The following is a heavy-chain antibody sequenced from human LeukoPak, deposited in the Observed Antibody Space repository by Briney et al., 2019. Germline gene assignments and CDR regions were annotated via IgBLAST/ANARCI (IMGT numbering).Heavy chain of an antibody. Sequence: GGSLRLSCAASGFTFSSYWMHWVRQAPGKGLVWVSRISNDGGNTSYADSVKGRFTISRDNAKNSLYLQMNSLRAEDTAVYYCAELGITMIGGVWGKGTTVTISS. V-gene: IGHV3-74*01. J-gene: IGHJ6*04. D-gene: IGHD3-10*02. CDR3: AELGITMIGGV. CDR2: ISNDGGNT. CDR1: GFTFSSYW.